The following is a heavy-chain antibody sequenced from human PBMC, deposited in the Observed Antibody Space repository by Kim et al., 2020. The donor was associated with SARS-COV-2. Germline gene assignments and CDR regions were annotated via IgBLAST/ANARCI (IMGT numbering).Heavy chain of an antibody. D-gene: IGHD3-10*01. CDR2: IYTSGST. V-gene: IGHV4-61*02. Sequence: SETLSLTCTVSGGSISSGSYYWSWIRQPAGKGLEWIGRIYTSGSTNYNPSLKSRVTISVDTSKNQFSLKLSSVTAADTAVYYCARAGGSGSPYYFDYWGQGTLVTVSS. CDR3: ARAGGSGSPYYFDY. CDR1: GGSISSGSYY. J-gene: IGHJ4*02.